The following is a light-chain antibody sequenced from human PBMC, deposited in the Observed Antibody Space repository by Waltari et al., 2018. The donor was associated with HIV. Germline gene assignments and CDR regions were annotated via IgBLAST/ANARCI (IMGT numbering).Light chain of an antibody. CDR1: RSNIGNND. Sequence: QSVLTQPPSASGTPGQRVTISCSGSRSNIGNNDVYWFQHLPGTAPKLLIYRNNQRPSGVPDRFTGSKSGTSASLAISGLRSEDEADYYCATWDDSLSVWVFGGGTRLTVL. CDR2: RNN. V-gene: IGLV1-47*01. J-gene: IGLJ3*02. CDR3: ATWDDSLSVWV.